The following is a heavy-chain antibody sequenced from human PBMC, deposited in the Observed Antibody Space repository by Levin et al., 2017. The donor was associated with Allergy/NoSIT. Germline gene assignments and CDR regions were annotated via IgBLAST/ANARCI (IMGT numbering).Heavy chain of an antibody. CDR1: GFSFSIYS. D-gene: IGHD5/OR15-5a*01. CDR3: ARGSTFEY. CDR2: ISGSSSTI. V-gene: IGHV3-48*01. Sequence: GGSLRLSCAASGFSFSIYSMNWVRQAPGKGLEWVSYISGSSSTIYYADSVKGRFTISIDNAKNSVYLQMNSLRAEDTAVYYCARGSTFEYWGQGTLITVSA. J-gene: IGHJ4*02.